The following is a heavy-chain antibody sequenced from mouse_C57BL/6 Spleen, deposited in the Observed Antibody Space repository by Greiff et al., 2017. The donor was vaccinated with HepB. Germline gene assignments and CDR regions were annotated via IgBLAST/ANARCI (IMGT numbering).Heavy chain of an antibody. CDR1: GYAFSSSW. CDR2: IYPGDGDT. J-gene: IGHJ2*01. CDR3: SRCYYSNPYYFDY. Sequence: QVQLQQSGPELVKPGASVKISCKASGYAFSSSWMNWVKQRPGKGLEWIGRIYPGDGDTNYNGKFKGKATLTADKSSSTAYMQLSRLTTEDSAVYFCSRCYYSNPYYFDYWGQGTTLTVSS. D-gene: IGHD2-5*01. V-gene: IGHV1-82*01.